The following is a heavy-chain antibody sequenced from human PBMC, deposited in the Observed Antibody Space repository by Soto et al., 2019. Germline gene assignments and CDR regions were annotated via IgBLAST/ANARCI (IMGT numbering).Heavy chain of an antibody. CDR2: ISYDGSNK. V-gene: IGHV3-30*18. D-gene: IGHD5-12*01. CDR1: GFTFSSYG. J-gene: IGHJ6*02. CDR3: AKESGYDTVAIDYYYGMDV. Sequence: QVQLVESGGGVVQPGRSLRLSCAASGFTFSSYGMHWVRQAPGKGLEWVAVISYDGSNKYYADSVKGRFTISRDNSKNTLYLQMNSLRAEDTAVYYCAKESGYDTVAIDYYYGMDVWGQGTTVTVSS.